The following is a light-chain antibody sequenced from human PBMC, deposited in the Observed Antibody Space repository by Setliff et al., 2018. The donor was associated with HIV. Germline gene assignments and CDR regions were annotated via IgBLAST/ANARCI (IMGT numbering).Light chain of an antibody. Sequence: KVTISCSGSSSNIGKNSVSWYQQLAGTTPKLLIYENNKRPSGIPDRFSGSKSGASATLGITGLQTGDEADYYCGTWDSSLTVYVFGIGTKVTVL. V-gene: IGLV1-51*02. CDR1: SSNIGKNS. CDR2: ENN. J-gene: IGLJ1*01. CDR3: GTWDSSLTVYV.